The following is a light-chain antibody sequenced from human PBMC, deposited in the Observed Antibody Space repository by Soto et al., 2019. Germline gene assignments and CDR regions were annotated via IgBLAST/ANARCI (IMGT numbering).Light chain of an antibody. J-gene: IGKJ1*01. CDR3: QQNYSATWT. CDR2: AAS. Sequence: DIQMTQSPSSLSASVGDRLTMTCRASQGISTYLNWYQQKPGKAPKLLIYAASTLQSGVPSRFSGSGSETDFTLTISSLQPEDFATYSCQQNYSATWTFGQGTKVEIK. CDR1: QGISTY. V-gene: IGKV1-39*01.